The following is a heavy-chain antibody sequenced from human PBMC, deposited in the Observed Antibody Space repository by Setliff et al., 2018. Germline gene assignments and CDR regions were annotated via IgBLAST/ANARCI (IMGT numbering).Heavy chain of an antibody. CDR3: AKVITAIGYPPFDS. Sequence: GGSLRLSCTASGFHLRSFAMHWVRQSTGEGLEWVAAISYSGSDTYYADSVKGRFSISRDNSRDTLFLQMNRLRAEDTAFYYCAKVITAIGYPPFDSWGQGVLVTVSS. J-gene: IGHJ4*02. V-gene: IGHV3-30*04. D-gene: IGHD6-13*01. CDR2: ISYSGSDT. CDR1: GFHLRSFA.